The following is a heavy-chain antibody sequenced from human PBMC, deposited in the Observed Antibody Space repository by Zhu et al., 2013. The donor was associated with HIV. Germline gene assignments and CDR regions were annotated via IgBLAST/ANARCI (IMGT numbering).Heavy chain of an antibody. V-gene: IGHV1-69*06. CDR1: GDTFSSYP. D-gene: IGHD3-10*01. CDR2: IIPIFNTT. Sequence: QVRLVQSGAEVKKPGSSVKVSCKASGDTFSSYPINWVRQAHGHGLEWMGGIIPIFNTTNYAQKFQGRFTITADKSTNTAYMELSSLTLADTALYYCVLRPKYSHASEAHLPFDYWGLGTLVTVAS. J-gene: IGHJ4*02. CDR3: VLRPKYSHASEAHLPFDY.